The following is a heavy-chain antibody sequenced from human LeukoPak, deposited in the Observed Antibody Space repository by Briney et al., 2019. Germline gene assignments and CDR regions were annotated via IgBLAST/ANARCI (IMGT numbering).Heavy chain of an antibody. V-gene: IGHV4-59*01. CDR2: IYYSGST. D-gene: IGHD2-21*02. Sequence: SETLSLTCTVSGGSISSYYWSWIRQPPGKGLEWIGYIYYSGSTNYNPSLKSRVTISVDTSKNQFSLKLSSVTAADTALYYCAKDISPGSGVVTGIGPFWYFDLWGRGTLVTVSS. J-gene: IGHJ2*01. CDR1: GGSISSYY. CDR3: AKDISPGSGVVTGIGPFWYFDL.